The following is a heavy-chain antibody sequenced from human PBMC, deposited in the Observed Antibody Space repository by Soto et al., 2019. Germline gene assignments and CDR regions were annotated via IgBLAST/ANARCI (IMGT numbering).Heavy chain of an antibody. J-gene: IGHJ4*02. V-gene: IGHV4-39*01. CDR1: GGSICSSSYY. CDR2: IYYSGST. D-gene: IGHD3-3*01. CDR3: ARRGYYDFWSGYYTLSYFDY. Sequence: SETLSLTCTVSGGSICSSSYYWGWIHQPPGKGLEWIGSIYYSGSTYYNPSLKSRVTISVDTSKNQFSLRLSSVTAADTAVYYCARRGYYDFWSGYYTLSYFDYWGQGTLVTDSS.